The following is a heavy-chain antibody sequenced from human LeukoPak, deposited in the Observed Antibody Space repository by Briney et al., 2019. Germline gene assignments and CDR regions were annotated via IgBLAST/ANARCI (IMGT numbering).Heavy chain of an antibody. Sequence: GESLKISCVGSGSSFISYWIAWVRQMPGKGLEWMGIIYPGDSDTTYSPSFQGQVTISADKSISTAYLQWSSLKASDTAIYYCATGYGSGRGAFDIWGQGTMVSVSS. CDR3: ATGYGSGRGAFDI. D-gene: IGHD6-19*01. J-gene: IGHJ3*02. CDR1: GSSFISYW. CDR2: IYPGDSDT. V-gene: IGHV5-51*01.